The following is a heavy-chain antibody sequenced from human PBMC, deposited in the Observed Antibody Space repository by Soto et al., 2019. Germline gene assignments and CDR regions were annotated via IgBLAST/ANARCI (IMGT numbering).Heavy chain of an antibody. Sequence: PGESLKISCKGSGYSFASYWITWVRQKPGKGLEWMGGIDPSDSQTYYTPSFRGHVTISATKSITTVFLQWSSLRASDTAMYYCARHVGDTHYYYGYGMDVWGQGTTVTVSS. CDR2: IDPSDSQT. CDR3: ARHVGDTHYYYGYGMDV. CDR1: GYSFASYW. J-gene: IGHJ6*02. D-gene: IGHD1-26*01. V-gene: IGHV5-10-1*01.